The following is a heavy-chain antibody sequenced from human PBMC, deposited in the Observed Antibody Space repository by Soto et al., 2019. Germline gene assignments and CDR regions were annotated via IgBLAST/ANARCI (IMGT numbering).Heavy chain of an antibody. D-gene: IGHD2-15*01. CDR1: GFSLSTSAEG. Sequence: QITLKESGPTVVQPTQTLTLTCSFSGFSLSTSAEGVAWIRQPPGKALEWLALIYWDDDERYSPFLKSRLTIAKDTSKNQVVLTMTNVDPVDTATYFCAHKGGRGAAMDVWGQGATVTVSS. V-gene: IGHV2-5*02. J-gene: IGHJ6*02. CDR2: IYWDDDE. CDR3: AHKGGRGAAMDV.